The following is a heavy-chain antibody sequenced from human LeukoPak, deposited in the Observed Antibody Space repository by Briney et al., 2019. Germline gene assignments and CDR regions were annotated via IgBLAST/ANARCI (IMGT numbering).Heavy chain of an antibody. CDR1: GGSVSSHY. J-gene: IGHJ6*03. CDR3: GRDALVGYFSYYYMDV. V-gene: IGHV4-59*02. Sequence: PSETLSLTCTVSGGSVSSHYWTWIRQSPVKGLEWIGDISNSGSTSYNPSLKSRVTISIDTSKNQFSLKLSSVTAADAAVYYCGRDALVGYFSYYYMDVWGKGTTVTVSS. CDR2: ISNSGST. D-gene: IGHD2-15*01.